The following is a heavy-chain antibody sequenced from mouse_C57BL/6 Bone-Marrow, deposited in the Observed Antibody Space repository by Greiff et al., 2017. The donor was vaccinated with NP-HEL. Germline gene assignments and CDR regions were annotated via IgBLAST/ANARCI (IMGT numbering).Heavy chain of an antibody. V-gene: IGHV3-6*01. D-gene: IGHD2-2*01. Sequence: EVKLQESGPGLVKPSQSLSLTCSVTGYSITSGYYWNWIRQFPGNKLEWMGYISYDGSNNYNPSLKNRISITRDTSKNQFFLKLNSVTTEDTATYYCAREFSMVTTVPFAYWGQGTLVTVSA. CDR1: GYSITSGYY. CDR3: AREFSMVTTVPFAY. CDR2: ISYDGSN. J-gene: IGHJ3*01.